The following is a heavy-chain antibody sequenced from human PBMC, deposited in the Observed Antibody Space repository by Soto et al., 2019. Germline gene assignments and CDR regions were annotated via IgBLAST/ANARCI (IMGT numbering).Heavy chain of an antibody. CDR2: INFNSANT. J-gene: IGHJ4*02. CDR3: AHRLRWLANFDY. Sequence: GGSLRLSCAASGFKFDDYAMHWVRQAPGKGLEWVSGINFNSANTAYAESVKGRFTISRDNAKNSLYLQMNSLRAEDTATYYCAHRLRWLANFDYWGQGTLVTVSS. D-gene: IGHD6-19*01. CDR1: GFKFDDYA. V-gene: IGHV3-9*01.